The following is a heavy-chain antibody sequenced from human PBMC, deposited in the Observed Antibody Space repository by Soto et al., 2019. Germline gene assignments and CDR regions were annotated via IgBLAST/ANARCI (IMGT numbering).Heavy chain of an antibody. J-gene: IGHJ4*02. D-gene: IGHD1-1*01. Sequence: SGGSLRLSCAASGFTFDDYAMHWVRQAPGKGLEWVSGISWNSGSIGYADSVKGRFTISRDNAKNSLYLQMNSLRAEDTAVYYCERDGLRREDLQYDNLYYFAYWGKGTLVTNSS. V-gene: IGHV3-9*01. CDR3: ERDGLRREDLQYDNLYYFAY. CDR2: ISWNSGSI. CDR1: GFTFDDYA.